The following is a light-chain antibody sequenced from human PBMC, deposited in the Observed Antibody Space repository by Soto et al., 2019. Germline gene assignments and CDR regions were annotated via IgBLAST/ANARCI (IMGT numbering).Light chain of an antibody. J-gene: IGKJ4*01. Sequence: EIVLTQSPDTLSLSPGERATLSCRASQSADSNYLAWYQQKPGQAPRVLIYDASIRATGIPDRFSGSGSGTDFTLTISRLEPEDSAVYYCQQYDSSPLTFGGGTKV. CDR2: DAS. CDR1: QSADSNY. V-gene: IGKV3-20*01. CDR3: QQYDSSPLT.